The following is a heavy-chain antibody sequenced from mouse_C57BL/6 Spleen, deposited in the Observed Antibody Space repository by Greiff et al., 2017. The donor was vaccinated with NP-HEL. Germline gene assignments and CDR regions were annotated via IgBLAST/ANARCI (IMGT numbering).Heavy chain of an antibody. D-gene: IGHD1-1*01. CDR3: ARSGYGSSRY. CDR1: GYTFTSYW. Sequence: QVLLQQPGAELVKPGASVKMSCKASGYTFTSYWITWVKQRPGHGLEWIGDIYPGSGSTNYNEKFKSKATLTVDTSSSTAYMQLSSLTSEDSAVYYCARSGYGSSRYWGQGTTLTVSS. CDR2: IYPGSGST. V-gene: IGHV1-55*01. J-gene: IGHJ2*01.